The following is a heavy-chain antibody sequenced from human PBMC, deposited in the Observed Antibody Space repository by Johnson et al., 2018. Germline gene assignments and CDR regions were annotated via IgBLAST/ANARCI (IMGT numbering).Heavy chain of an antibody. D-gene: IGHD3-10*01. Sequence: VQLVESGGGLVQPGRSLRLSCATSGFTFGVSTMSWFRQAPGKGLEWVAFIRSTAYGGTTEYAASVKGRFTISRDDSKSIAYLQMNSLKTEDKAVYYCTSTAITMYGMDVGGQGTTVTVSS. V-gene: IGHV3-49*03. J-gene: IGHJ6*02. CDR1: GFTFGVST. CDR3: TSTAITMYGMDV. CDR2: IRSTAYGGTT.